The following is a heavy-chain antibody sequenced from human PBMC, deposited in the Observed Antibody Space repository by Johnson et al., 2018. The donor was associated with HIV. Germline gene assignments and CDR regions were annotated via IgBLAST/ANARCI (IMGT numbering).Heavy chain of an antibody. CDR1: GITFSSYA. CDR2: ISYDGSNK. V-gene: IGHV3-30*04. CDR3: AKDPYDSSGYRRDAFDI. Sequence: QVQLVESGGGVVQPGRSLRLSCAASGITFSSYAMHWVRQAPGKGLEWVAVISYDGSNKYYADSVEGRFTISRDNSKNTLYLQMNSLRAEDTAVYYCAKDPYDSSGYRRDAFDIWGQGTMVTVSS. J-gene: IGHJ3*02. D-gene: IGHD3-22*01.